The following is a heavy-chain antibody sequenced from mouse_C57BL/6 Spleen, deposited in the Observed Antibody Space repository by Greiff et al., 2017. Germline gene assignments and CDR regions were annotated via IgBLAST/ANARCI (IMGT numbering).Heavy chain of an antibody. V-gene: IGHV1-66*01. CDR2: IYPGSGNT. D-gene: IGHD2-2*01. Sequence: QVQLKQSGPELVKPGASVKISCKASGYSFTSYYIHWVKQRPGQGLEWIGWIYPGSGNTKYNEKFKGKATLTADTSSSTAYMQLSSLTSEDSAVYYGAREGGYHFDYWGQGTTLTVSS. CDR1: GYSFTSYY. CDR3: AREGGYHFDY. J-gene: IGHJ2*01.